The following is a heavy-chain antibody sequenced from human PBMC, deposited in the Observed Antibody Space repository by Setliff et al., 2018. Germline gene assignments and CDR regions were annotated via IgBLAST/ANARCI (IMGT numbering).Heavy chain of an antibody. CDR3: ARVSQLVVLSLYYYYGMDV. D-gene: IGHD6-6*01. CDR1: GGSISSSIYY. V-gene: IGHV4-39*07. Sequence: SETLSLTCTVSGGSISSSIYYWGWIRQPPGKGLEWIGSIYYSGSTYYNPSLKSRVTISVDTSKNQFSLMLSSVTAADTAVYYCARVSQLVVLSLYYYYGMDVWGQGTTVTVSS. CDR2: IYYSGST. J-gene: IGHJ6*02.